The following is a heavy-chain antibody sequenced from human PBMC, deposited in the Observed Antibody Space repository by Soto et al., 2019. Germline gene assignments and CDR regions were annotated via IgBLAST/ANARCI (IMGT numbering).Heavy chain of an antibody. D-gene: IGHD6-6*01. CDR3: ARARPSYYYYMDV. J-gene: IGHJ6*03. CDR2: ISSSGSTI. CDR1: GFTFSDYY. V-gene: IGHV3-11*01. Sequence: GGSLRLSCAASGFTFSDYYMSWIRQAPGKGLEWVSYISSSGSTIYYADSVKGRFTISRDNAKNSLYLQMNSLSAEDTAVYYCARARPSYYYYMDVWGKGTTVTVSS.